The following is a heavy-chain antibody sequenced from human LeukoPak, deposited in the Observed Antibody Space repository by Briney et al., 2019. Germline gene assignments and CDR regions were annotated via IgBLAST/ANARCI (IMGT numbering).Heavy chain of an antibody. CDR3: PTRRKDGW. J-gene: IGHJ4*02. V-gene: IGHV3-15*01. Sequence: GGSLRLSCVGSGFTFSDAWMSWVRQAPGKGPEWVGRIKSKSDGGTIDYAAPVKGRFTISRDDSRNTLYLQMNSLKTEDTAVYYCPTRRKDGWGGQGPLVTVS. CDR2: IKSKSDGGTI. CDR1: GFTFSDAW. D-gene: IGHD1-26*01.